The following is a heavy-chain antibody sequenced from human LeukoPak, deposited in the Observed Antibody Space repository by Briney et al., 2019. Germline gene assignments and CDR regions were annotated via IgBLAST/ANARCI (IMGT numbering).Heavy chain of an antibody. CDR1: GFTVSSNY. D-gene: IGHD3-22*01. CDR2: IYSGGST. J-gene: IGHJ3*02. V-gene: IGHV3-66*01. Sequence: TGGSLRLSCAASGFTVSSNYMSWVRQAPGKGLEGVSVIYSGGSTYYADSVKGRFTISRDNSKNTLYLQMNSLRAEDTAVYYCAREGSRYYYDSSGFDIWGQGTMVTVSS. CDR3: AREGSRYYYDSSGFDI.